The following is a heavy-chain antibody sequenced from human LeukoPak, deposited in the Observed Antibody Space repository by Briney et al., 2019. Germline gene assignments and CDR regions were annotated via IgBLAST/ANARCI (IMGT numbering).Heavy chain of an antibody. J-gene: IGHJ4*02. CDR3: ARVLTGSNRQLDC. CDR2: ISYDGSNK. D-gene: IGHD3-9*01. Sequence: GGSLRLSCAASGFTFSSYAMRWVRQAPGKGLEWVAVISYDGSNKYYADSVKGRFTISRDNAKNTLYLQMNSLRAEDTAVYFCARVLTGSNRQLDCWGQGTLVTVSS. CDR1: GFTFSSYA. V-gene: IGHV3-30*04.